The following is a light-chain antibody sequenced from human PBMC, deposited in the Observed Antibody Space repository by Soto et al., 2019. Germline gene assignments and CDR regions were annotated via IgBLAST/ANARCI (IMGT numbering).Light chain of an antibody. CDR2: DAS. CDR3: QQRHTWPLT. V-gene: IGKV3-11*01. J-gene: IGKJ4*01. CDR1: QSISTY. Sequence: EIVLTQSPATLSLSAGERATLSCRASQSISTYLAWYQQRPGQAPRLLIYDASNRATGIPARFSGSGSGTDFTLSISSLEPEDCAVYYCQQRHTWPLTFGGGTKVEIK.